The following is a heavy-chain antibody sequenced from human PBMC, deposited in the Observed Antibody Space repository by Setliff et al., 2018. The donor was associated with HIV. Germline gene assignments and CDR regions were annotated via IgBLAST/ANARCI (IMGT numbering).Heavy chain of an antibody. CDR2: INHSGST. Sequence: SETLSLTCAVYGGSFSGYYWSWIRQPPGKGLECIGEINHSGSTNHNPSLKSRVTISVDTSKKQFSLRLNSVTAADTAIYYCAKPSFGVGGGAIFEYWGQGILVTVSS. D-gene: IGHD2-15*01. V-gene: IGHV4-34*01. CDR3: AKPSFGVGGGAIFEY. CDR1: GGSFSGYY. J-gene: IGHJ4*02.